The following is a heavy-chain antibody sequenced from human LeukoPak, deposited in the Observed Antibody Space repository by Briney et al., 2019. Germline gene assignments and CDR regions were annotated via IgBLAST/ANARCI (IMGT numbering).Heavy chain of an antibody. Sequence: GASMKVSCKASGYTFKDYAIHWVRQAPGQRLEWMGWIHAGNGNTKYSQKFQGRVTITRDTSATTAYMDLSSLRSEDTAVYYCARGTAIIIYHGMDVWGQGTTVTVSS. CDR3: ARGTAIIIYHGMDV. D-gene: IGHD5-18*01. J-gene: IGHJ6*02. V-gene: IGHV1-3*01. CDR1: GYTFKDYA. CDR2: IHAGNGNT.